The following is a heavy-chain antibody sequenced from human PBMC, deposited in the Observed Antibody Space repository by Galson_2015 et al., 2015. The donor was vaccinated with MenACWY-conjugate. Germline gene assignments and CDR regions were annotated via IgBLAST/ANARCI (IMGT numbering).Heavy chain of an antibody. V-gene: IGHV1-3*01. J-gene: IGHJ6*02. CDR3: AREIVVAPAASWGDYYYGMDV. CDR1: GYTFTNYA. CDR2: INAGYGHT. Sequence: SVKVSCKASGYTFTNYAMHWVRQAPGQRLGWMGWINAGYGHTKYSQKFQGRVTITSDTSASTAYMELSSLRSEDTAVYYCAREIVVAPAASWGDYYYGMDVWGQGTTVTVSS. D-gene: IGHD2-2*01.